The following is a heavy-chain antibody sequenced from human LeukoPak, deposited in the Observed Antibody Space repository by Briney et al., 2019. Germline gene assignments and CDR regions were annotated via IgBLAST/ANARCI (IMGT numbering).Heavy chain of an antibody. Sequence: GGSLRLSCEATGFTFSNYGMHWVRQAPGKGLEWVAFIRTDGSYTYHADSVKGRFTISRDNSKNTLFLQMNSLRPEDTAVYYCAKDDYFGSGTWGQGALVTVSS. CDR1: GFTFSNYG. D-gene: IGHD3-10*01. V-gene: IGHV3-30*02. CDR2: IRTDGSYT. J-gene: IGHJ5*02. CDR3: AKDDYFGSGT.